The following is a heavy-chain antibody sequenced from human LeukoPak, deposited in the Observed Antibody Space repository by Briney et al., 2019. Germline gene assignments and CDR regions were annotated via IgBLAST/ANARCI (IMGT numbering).Heavy chain of an antibody. CDR3: ARDPVSNNWGPNFLDY. CDR2: ISYDGNNK. V-gene: IGHV3-30-3*01. Sequence: PGGSLRLSCAASGFTFSDYAMNWIRQAPGKGPEWAAVISYDGNNKYYADSVKGRFTISRDNSKDTLSLQMSSLRAEDTALYYCARDPVSNNWGPNFLDYWGQGILVTVSS. D-gene: IGHD7-27*01. J-gene: IGHJ4*02. CDR1: GFTFSDYA.